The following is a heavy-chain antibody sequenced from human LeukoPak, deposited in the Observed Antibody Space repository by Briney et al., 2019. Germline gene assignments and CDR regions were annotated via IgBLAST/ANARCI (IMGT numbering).Heavy chain of an antibody. CDR2: ISGSGSST. CDR3: ARDLYGRNVFQH. Sequence: PGGSLRLSCAVSGFTFSTYAMSWVRQAPGKGLEWVSVISGSGSSTYYADSVKGRFTISRDNSKNTLYLQRNSLRAEDTAVYYCARDLYGRNVFQHWGQGTLVTVSS. CDR1: GFTFSTYA. J-gene: IGHJ1*01. V-gene: IGHV3-23*01. D-gene: IGHD3-16*01.